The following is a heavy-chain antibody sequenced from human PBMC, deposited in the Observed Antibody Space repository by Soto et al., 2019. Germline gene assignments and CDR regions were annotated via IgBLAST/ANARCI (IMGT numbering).Heavy chain of an antibody. D-gene: IGHD3-10*01. V-gene: IGHV3-7*02. Sequence: GGSLRLSCADSGFTFSNYWMSWVRQAPGKGLEWVANIKQDGSEKYYVDSVKGRFTISRDNAKNSLYLQMNSLRAEDTAVYYCARVYGSGYGMDVWGQGTTVTVSS. CDR1: GFTFSNYW. CDR3: ARVYGSGYGMDV. CDR2: IKQDGSEK. J-gene: IGHJ6*02.